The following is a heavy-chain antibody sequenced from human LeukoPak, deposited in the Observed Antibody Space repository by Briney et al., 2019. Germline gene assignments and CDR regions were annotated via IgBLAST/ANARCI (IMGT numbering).Heavy chain of an antibody. V-gene: IGHV4-30-4*01. Sequence: PSETLSLTGTVSGGSISSGDYYWRWIRQPPGKGLEWIAYMYYSGSTYYNPSLKSRVTMSADTSKNQLSLKLSSVTAADTAVYYCARPYYYDSRIDPRGQGILVTVSS. CDR2: MYYSGST. CDR3: ARPYYYDSRIDP. CDR1: GGSISSGDYY. J-gene: IGHJ5*02. D-gene: IGHD3-22*01.